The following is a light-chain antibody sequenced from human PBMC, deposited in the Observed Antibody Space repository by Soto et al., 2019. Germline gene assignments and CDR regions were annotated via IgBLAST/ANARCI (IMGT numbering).Light chain of an antibody. J-gene: IGLJ3*02. CDR2: DVT. CDR1: SSDVGGYNY. CDR3: SSYTSSDTVV. V-gene: IGLV2-14*01. Sequence: QSALTQPASVSGSPGQSITISCTGTSSDVGGYNYVSWFQQHPGKAPKLMIYDVTNRPSGVSNRFSGSKSGHTASLTISGLQAEDEADYYCSSYTSSDTVVFGGGTKVTVL.